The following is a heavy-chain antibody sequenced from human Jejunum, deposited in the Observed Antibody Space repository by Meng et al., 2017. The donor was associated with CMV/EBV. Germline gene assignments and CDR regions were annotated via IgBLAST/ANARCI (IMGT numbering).Heavy chain of an antibody. V-gene: IGHV3-49*04. CDR3: TPIGDSGFSPSYDY. D-gene: IGHD3-22*01. J-gene: IGHJ4*02. Sequence: TIRNYGMMWVRQAPGKGLEWVGFIRSEPYRATTQYAASVQGRFTISRDDSKSIAYLQMNSLKHEDTAVYYCTPIGDSGFSPSYDYWGQGALVTVSS. CDR2: IRSEPYRATT. CDR1: TIRNYG.